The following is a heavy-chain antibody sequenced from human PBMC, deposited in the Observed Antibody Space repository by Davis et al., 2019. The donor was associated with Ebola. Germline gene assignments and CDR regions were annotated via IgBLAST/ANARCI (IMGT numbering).Heavy chain of an antibody. CDR1: GGSVSSNAFY. V-gene: IGHV4-31*03. Sequence: PSETLSLTCTVSGGSVSSNAFYWSWIRQHLEKGLEWIGNIYYSGNTNYNPSLKSRVTISIDTSKNQFSLKLTSVTAADTAVYYCARAVRDWGQGTLVTVSS. CDR2: IYYSGNT. CDR3: ARAVRD. J-gene: IGHJ4*02.